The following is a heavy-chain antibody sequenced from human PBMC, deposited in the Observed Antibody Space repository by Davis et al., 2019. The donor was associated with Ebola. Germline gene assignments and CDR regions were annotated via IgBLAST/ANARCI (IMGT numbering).Heavy chain of an antibody. V-gene: IGHV4-59*13. Sequence: MPGGSLRLSCTVSGDSINSYHWGWIRQPPGKGLEWIGYIYYTGSSFYNPSLKSRVSISIDTSKNQFSLRLSSVTAADTAVYFCARGYRFGYVSHWGQGSRVTVSS. CDR3: ARGYRFGYVSH. CDR2: IYYTGSS. CDR1: GDSINSYH. D-gene: IGHD5-18*01. J-gene: IGHJ4*02.